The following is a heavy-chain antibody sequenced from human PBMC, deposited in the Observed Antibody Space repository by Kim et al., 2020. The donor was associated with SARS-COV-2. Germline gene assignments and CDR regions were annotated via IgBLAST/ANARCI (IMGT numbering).Heavy chain of an antibody. Sequence: GGSLRLSCAASGFTFSSYAMHWVRQAPGKGLEWVAVISYDGSNKYYADSVKGRFTISRDNSKNTLYLQMNSLRAEDTAVYYCARVAIPGGDDYGDYQWGGWGQGTLVTVSS. J-gene: IGHJ4*02. V-gene: IGHV3-30-3*01. CDR3: ARVAIPGGDDYGDYQWGG. CDR2: ISYDGSNK. CDR1: GFTFSSYA. D-gene: IGHD4-17*01.